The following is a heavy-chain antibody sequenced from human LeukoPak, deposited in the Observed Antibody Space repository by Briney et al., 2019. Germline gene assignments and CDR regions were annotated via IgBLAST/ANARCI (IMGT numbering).Heavy chain of an antibody. D-gene: IGHD2-2*01. CDR1: GFTFSTSG. CDR2: ISGSGGST. V-gene: IGHV3-23*01. J-gene: IGHJ4*02. Sequence: GGSLRLSCAASGFTFSTSGMSWVRQAPGMGLEWVSAISGSGGSTYYADSVKGRFTISRDNSKNTLYLQMSGLRADDTAAYYCEKDGIPGDYWGQGTRVTVSS. CDR3: EKDGIPGDY.